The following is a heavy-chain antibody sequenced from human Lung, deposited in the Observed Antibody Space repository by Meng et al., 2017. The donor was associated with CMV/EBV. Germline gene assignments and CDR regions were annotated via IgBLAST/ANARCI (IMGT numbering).Heavy chain of an antibody. D-gene: IGHD1-26*01. CDR3: ARDQGGSSRGVDY. CDR1: GFTFSSYW. J-gene: IGHJ4*02. V-gene: IGHV3-74*01. CDR2: INSDESTT. Sequence: GYGFTFSSYWMHWVRQAPGKGLVWVSRINSDESTTNYADSVKGRFTISRDNAKSTLYLQMNSLRAEDTAVYYCARDQGGSSRGVDYWGQGTLVTVSS.